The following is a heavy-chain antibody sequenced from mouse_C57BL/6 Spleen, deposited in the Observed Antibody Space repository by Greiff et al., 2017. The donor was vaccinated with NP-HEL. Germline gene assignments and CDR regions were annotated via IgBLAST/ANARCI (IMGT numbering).Heavy chain of an antibody. J-gene: IGHJ2*01. V-gene: IGHV5-4*03. CDR1: GFTFSSYA. CDR2: ISDGGSYT. D-gene: IGHD1-1*01. Sequence: EVKVVESGGGLVKPGGSLKLSCAASGFTFSSYAMSWVRQTPEKRLEWVAAISDGGSYTYYPDNVKGGFTISRDNAKNNLYLQMSHLKSEDTAMYYCARYWDPYYGSRYYFDYWGQGTTLTVSS. CDR3: ARYWDPYYGSRYYFDY.